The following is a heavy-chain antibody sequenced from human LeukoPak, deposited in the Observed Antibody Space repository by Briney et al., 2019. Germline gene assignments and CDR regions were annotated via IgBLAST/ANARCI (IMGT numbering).Heavy chain of an antibody. D-gene: IGHD3-22*01. CDR1: GGSFSRFA. CDR2: IIPIFRTA. V-gene: IGHV1-69*13. CDR3: ARGSGETGGYYYVY. J-gene: IGHJ4*02. Sequence: ASVKASCKASGGSFSRFAISWVRQAPRQGLEWMGGIIPIFRTANYAQKFQGRVTITADESTRTAYMELRTLRSEDTAIYYCARGSGETGGYYYVYWGRGTPVTVSS.